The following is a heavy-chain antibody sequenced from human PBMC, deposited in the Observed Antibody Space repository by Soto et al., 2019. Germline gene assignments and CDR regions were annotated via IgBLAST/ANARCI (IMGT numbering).Heavy chain of an antibody. CDR2: ISGSGGST. Sequence: EVQLLESGGGLVQPGGSLRLSCAASGFTFSSYAMSWVRQAPGKGLEWVSAISGSGGSTYYADSVKGRFTISRDNSKNTLYLQINSLRAEDTAVYYCAKPHSSSSMVWDYWGQGTLVTVSS. CDR3: AKPHSSSSMVWDY. CDR1: GFTFSSYA. V-gene: IGHV3-23*01. D-gene: IGHD6-6*01. J-gene: IGHJ4*02.